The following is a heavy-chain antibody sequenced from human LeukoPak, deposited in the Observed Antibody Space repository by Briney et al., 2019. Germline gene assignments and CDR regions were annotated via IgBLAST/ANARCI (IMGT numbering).Heavy chain of an antibody. V-gene: IGHV3-23*01. CDR1: EFMFSKYA. Sequence: GGSLRLSCAASEFMFSKYAVSWVRQAPGKGLEWVSAVSASADSTYYADSVKGRFIISRDNSKNTLFLQMNSLRAEDTAVYYCARDPYSSGWYKDAFDIWGQGTMVTVSS. D-gene: IGHD6-19*01. CDR3: ARDPYSSGWYKDAFDI. J-gene: IGHJ3*02. CDR2: VSASADST.